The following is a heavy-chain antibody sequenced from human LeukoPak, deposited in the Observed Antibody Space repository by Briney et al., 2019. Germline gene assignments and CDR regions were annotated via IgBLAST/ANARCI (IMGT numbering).Heavy chain of an antibody. V-gene: IGHV1-69*05. CDR2: IIPIFGTA. J-gene: IGHJ4*02. Sequence: SVKVSCKASGGTFSSYAISWVRQAPGQGLEWMRRIIPIFGTANYAQKFQGRVTITTDESTSTAYMELSSLRSEDTAVYYCARLGYCSGGSCEGLYWGQGTLVTVSS. CDR1: GGTFSSYA. D-gene: IGHD2-15*01. CDR3: ARLGYCSGGSCEGLY.